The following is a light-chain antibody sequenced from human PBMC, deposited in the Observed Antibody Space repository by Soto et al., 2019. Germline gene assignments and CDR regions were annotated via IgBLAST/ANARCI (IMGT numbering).Light chain of an antibody. CDR1: SSNIGRNT. V-gene: IGLV1-44*01. J-gene: IGLJ7*01. CDR3: GAWDGRLIGAV. Sequence: QAVVTQPPSASGTPGQRGTISCSGSSSNIGRNTVSWYKQLPGTAPKLLIYNNNQRPSGVPDRFSGSKSGTSASLAISGLQSEDEADYYGGAWDGRLIGAVFGGGTQLTVL. CDR2: NNN.